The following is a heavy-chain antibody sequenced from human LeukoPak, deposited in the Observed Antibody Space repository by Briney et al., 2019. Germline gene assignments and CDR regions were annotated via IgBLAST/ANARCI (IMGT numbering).Heavy chain of an antibody. CDR2: ISYDGSNK. D-gene: IGHD5-18*01. J-gene: IGHJ4*02. V-gene: IGHV3-30*04. CDR1: GFTFSSYA. CDR3: ARHDRIQLWLLLDY. Sequence: GGSLRLSCAASGFTFSSYAMHWVRQAPGKGLEWVAVISYDGSNKYYADSVKGRFTISRDNSKNTLYLQMNSLRAEDTAVYYCARHDRIQLWLLLDYWGQGTPVTVSS.